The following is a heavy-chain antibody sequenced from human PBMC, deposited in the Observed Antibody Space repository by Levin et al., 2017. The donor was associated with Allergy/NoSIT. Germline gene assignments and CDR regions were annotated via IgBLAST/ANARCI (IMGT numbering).Heavy chain of an antibody. J-gene: IGHJ3*01. V-gene: IGHV1-2*02. Sequence: GESLKISCKTSGYTFTGYYMHWVRQAPGQGLDWMGWINPNSGDTNFAQKFQGRVTMTRDTSINTAYMDLSSLTSDDTAVYYCARDIDSGYEKFAFDVWGQGTMVTVSS. D-gene: IGHD5-12*01. CDR3: ARDIDSGYEKFAFDV. CDR2: INPNSGDT. CDR1: GYTFTGYY.